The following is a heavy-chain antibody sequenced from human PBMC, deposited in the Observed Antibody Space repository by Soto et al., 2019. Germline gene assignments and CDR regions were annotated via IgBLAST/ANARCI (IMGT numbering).Heavy chain of an antibody. CDR3: ARVESSDYYYYGMDV. Sequence: PGGSLRLSCAASGFTFRNYGMNWVRQAPGKGLEWVANIKQDGSEKYYVDSMRGRVTISRDNAKNSLYLQMNSLRAEDTAVYYCARVESSDYYYYGMDVWGQGTTVTVSS. V-gene: IGHV3-7*01. CDR2: IKQDGSEK. CDR1: GFTFRNYG. J-gene: IGHJ6*02.